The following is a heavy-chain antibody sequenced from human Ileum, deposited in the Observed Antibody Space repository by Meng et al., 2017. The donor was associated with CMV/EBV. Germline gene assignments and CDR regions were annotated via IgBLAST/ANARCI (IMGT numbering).Heavy chain of an antibody. V-gene: IGHV4-4*07. Sequence: QVQLQESGPRLLQPSETLSLTCTVTGGSLTSYYWTWIRQPAGKGLEWIGRIHPTGTTDDSPSLRSRVSMSLDKSKNQFSLKLTSVTAADTAVYYCARAAARGVPVDLWGQGTLVTVSS. J-gene: IGHJ5*02. CDR2: IHPTGTT. D-gene: IGHD3-10*01. CDR3: ARAAARGVPVDL. CDR1: GGSLTSYY.